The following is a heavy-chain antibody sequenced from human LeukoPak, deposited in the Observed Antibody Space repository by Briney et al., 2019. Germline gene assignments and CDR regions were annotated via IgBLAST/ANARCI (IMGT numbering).Heavy chain of an antibody. CDR2: INPNSGGT. V-gene: IGHV1-2*04. Sequence: ASVKVSCKASGYTFTGYYMHCVRQAPGQGLEWMGWINPNSGGTNYAQKSQGWVTMTRDTSISTAYVELSRLTSDDTAVYYCARGHEHTYCSGGSCYPAFDYWGQGTLVTVSS. D-gene: IGHD2-15*01. J-gene: IGHJ4*02. CDR1: GYTFTGYY. CDR3: ARGHEHTYCSGGSCYPAFDY.